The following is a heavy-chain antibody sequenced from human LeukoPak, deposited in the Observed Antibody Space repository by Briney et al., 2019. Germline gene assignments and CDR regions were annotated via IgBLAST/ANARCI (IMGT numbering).Heavy chain of an antibody. CDR1: GGTFSSYG. CDR3: ARVRRLYYYDSSGLDAFDI. CDR2: VNPIFGTT. Sequence: SVKVSCKASGGTFSSYGITWVRRAPGQGLEWMGGVNPIFGTTNYAQKFQGRVTITADESTSTAYMELSSLRSEDTAVYYCARVRRLYYYDSSGLDAFDIWGQGTMVTVSS. V-gene: IGHV1-69*01. J-gene: IGHJ3*02. D-gene: IGHD3-22*01.